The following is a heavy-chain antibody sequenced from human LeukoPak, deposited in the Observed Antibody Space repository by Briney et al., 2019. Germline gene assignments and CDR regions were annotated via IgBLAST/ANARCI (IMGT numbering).Heavy chain of an antibody. CDR3: ARVRNFDWFNGRYFDY. J-gene: IGHJ4*02. V-gene: IGHV1-69*05. D-gene: IGHD3-9*01. CDR1: GGTFSRYA. Sequence: ASVKVSCKASGGTFSRYAISWVRQAPGQGLEWMGRIIPIFGTANYAQKFQGRVTITTDESTSTAYMELSSLRSEDTAVYYCARVRNFDWFNGRYFDYWGQGTLVTVSS. CDR2: IIPIFGTA.